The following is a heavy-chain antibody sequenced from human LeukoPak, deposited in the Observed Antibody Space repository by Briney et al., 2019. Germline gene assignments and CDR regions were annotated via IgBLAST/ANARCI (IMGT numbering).Heavy chain of an antibody. J-gene: IGHJ3*02. Sequence: GGSLRLFCAASGFTFSSYSMNWVRQAPGKGLEWVSSISSSSSYIYYADPVKGRFTISRDNAKNSLYLQMNSLRAEDTAVYYCAREYDYVWGSYRYSDAFDIWGQGTMVTVSS. D-gene: IGHD3-16*02. CDR1: GFTFSSYS. CDR2: ISSSSSYI. CDR3: AREYDYVWGSYRYSDAFDI. V-gene: IGHV3-21*01.